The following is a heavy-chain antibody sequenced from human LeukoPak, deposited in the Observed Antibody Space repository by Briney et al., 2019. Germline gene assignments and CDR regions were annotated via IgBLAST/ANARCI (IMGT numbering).Heavy chain of an antibody. J-gene: IGHJ6*02. CDR2: ISGSGGST. Sequence: GGSLRLSCAASGFTFSSYAMSWVRQAPGKGLEWVSAISGSGGSTYYADSVKGRFTISRDNSKNTLYLQMNSLRAEDTAVYYCARDRVPIAAAGTPDYYYGMDVWGQGTTVTVSS. D-gene: IGHD6-13*01. CDR1: GFTFSSYA. CDR3: ARDRVPIAAAGTPDYYYGMDV. V-gene: IGHV3-23*01.